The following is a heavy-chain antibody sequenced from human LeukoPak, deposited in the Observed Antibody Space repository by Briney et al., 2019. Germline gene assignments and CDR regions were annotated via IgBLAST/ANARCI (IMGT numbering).Heavy chain of an antibody. CDR2: IYHRGST. CDR3: AGWFGELSSLFTY. V-gene: IGHV4-38-2*01. CDR1: GYSISSGYY. Sequence: SETLSLTCAGSGYSISSGYYWGWIRQPPGKGLEWIGSIYHRGSTYYNPSLKSRVTISVDTSKNQISLKLSSVTAADTAVYYCAGWFGELSSLFTYWGHGTLVTVSS. D-gene: IGHD3-10*01. J-gene: IGHJ4*01.